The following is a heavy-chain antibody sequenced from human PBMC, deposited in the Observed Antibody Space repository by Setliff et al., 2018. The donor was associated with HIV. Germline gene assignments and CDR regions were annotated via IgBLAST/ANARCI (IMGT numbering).Heavy chain of an antibody. V-gene: IGHV4-59*08. J-gene: IGHJ6*03. Sequence: SETLSLTCTVSSGSISSYYWSWIRQPPGKGLEWIGYIYYSGSTNYNPSRKSRVTISVDTSKNQFSLKLSSVTAADTAVYYCARHKRTMSYDYGGNSYYYYMDVWGKGTTVTVSS. CDR2: IYYSGST. CDR3: ARHKRTMSYDYGGNSYYYYMDV. CDR1: SGSISSYY. D-gene: IGHD4-17*01.